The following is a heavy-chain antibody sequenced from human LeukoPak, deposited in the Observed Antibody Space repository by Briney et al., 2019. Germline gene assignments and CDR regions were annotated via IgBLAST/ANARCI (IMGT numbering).Heavy chain of an antibody. CDR1: GFTFSDYY. V-gene: IGHV3-11*04. CDR3: ARSMYYDFWSGYLTTSPVYFDY. Sequence: PGGSLRLSCAASGFTFSDYYMNWIRQAPGKGLEWVSYISSSASTIYYADSVKGRFTISRDNAKNSLYLQMNSLRAEDTAVYYCARSMYYDFWSGYLTTSPVYFDYWGQGTLVTVSS. D-gene: IGHD3-3*01. CDR2: ISSSASTI. J-gene: IGHJ4*02.